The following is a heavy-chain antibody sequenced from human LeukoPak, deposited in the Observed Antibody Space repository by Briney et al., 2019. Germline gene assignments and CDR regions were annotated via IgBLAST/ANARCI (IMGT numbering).Heavy chain of an antibody. CDR2: ISSSGTNI. D-gene: IGHD3-10*01. Sequence: GGSLRLSCAASGFTFSSYDMKWVSPAQGKGLVWVSYISSSGTNIYYADAVKSRFTITRDNAKNTLHLQMNTVSAEDTAVYYCAELGITKNGGVWGKGTTVTISS. J-gene: IGHJ6*04. V-gene: IGHV3-48*03. CDR3: AELGITKNGGV. CDR1: GFTFSSYD.